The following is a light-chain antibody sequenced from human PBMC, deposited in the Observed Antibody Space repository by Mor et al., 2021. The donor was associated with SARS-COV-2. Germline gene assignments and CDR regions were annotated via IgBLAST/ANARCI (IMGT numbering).Light chain of an antibody. Sequence: QRPSRVPDRFSGSKSGTSASLAVSGLQPEDEAEYFCAVWDDNLNAFLFGTGTKVTVL. V-gene: IGLV1-44*01. J-gene: IGLJ1*01. CDR3: AVWDDNLNAFL.